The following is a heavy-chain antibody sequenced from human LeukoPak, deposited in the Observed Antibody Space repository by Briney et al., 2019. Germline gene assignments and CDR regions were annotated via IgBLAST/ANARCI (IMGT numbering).Heavy chain of an antibody. V-gene: IGHV3-30*02. CDR1: GFTFSRYH. J-gene: IGHJ6*03. CDR3: ARGIVVAMGYYYYYYMDV. Sequence: EGSLRLSCAASGFTFSRYHMHWVRQAPGKGLEWVAFIQNDGSNEHYSDSVKGGFTISRDNAKNSLYLQMNSLRAEDTAVYYCARGIVVAMGYYYYYYMDVWGKGTTVTISS. CDR2: IQNDGSNE. D-gene: IGHD6-19*01.